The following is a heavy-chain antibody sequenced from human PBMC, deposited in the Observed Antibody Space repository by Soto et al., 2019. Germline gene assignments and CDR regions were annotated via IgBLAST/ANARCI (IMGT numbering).Heavy chain of an antibody. Sequence: QVQLQESGPGLVKPSQTLSLTCTVSGGSISSGGYYWSWIRQHPGKGLEWIGYIYYSGSTYYNPSLNSRVTISVDTSKNQFSLKLSAVTAADTAVYYCARHSNGGWFDPWGQGTLVTVSS. CDR2: IYYSGST. D-gene: IGHD3-22*01. J-gene: IGHJ5*02. CDR3: ARHSNGGWFDP. CDR1: GGSISSGGYY. V-gene: IGHV4-31*03.